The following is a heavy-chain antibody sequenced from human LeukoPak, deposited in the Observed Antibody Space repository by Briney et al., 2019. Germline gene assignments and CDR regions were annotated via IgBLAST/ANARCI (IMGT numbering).Heavy chain of an antibody. Sequence: PGGSLRLSCAASEFTFSNYDMHWVRQATGKGLEWVSTIDTAGNTWYPGSVKGRFTISRENAKNSLTLQMNSLRVGDTAVYYCVRAKMPGIQTAGRVNYFEFWGQGTLVTVSS. CDR2: IDTAGNT. CDR1: EFTFSNYD. J-gene: IGHJ4*02. V-gene: IGHV3-13*01. D-gene: IGHD6-13*01. CDR3: VRAKMPGIQTAGRVNYFEF.